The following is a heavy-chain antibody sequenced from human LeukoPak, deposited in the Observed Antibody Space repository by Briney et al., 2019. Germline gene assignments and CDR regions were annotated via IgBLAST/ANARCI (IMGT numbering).Heavy chain of an antibody. CDR3: ARGPSGYHNI. J-gene: IGHJ4*02. V-gene: IGHV3-66*01. D-gene: IGHD5-12*01. Sequence: GGSLRLSCAASGFVVSDNYMSWVRQAPGKGLEWVSLIYSGGSTYYADSVKGRFSTSRDNSKNTQYLQMNSLKVEDTAVYYCARGPSGYHNIGGQGTLVTVAS. CDR1: GFVVSDNY. CDR2: IYSGGST.